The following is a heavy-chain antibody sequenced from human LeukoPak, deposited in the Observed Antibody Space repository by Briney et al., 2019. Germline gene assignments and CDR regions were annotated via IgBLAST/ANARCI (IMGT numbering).Heavy chain of an antibody. CDR3: ARGIAARFGELNWFDP. Sequence: GRSLRLSCAASGFTFSSYAMHWVRQAPGKGLEWVAVISYDGSNKYYADSVKGRFTISRDNPKNTLYLQMNSLRAEDTAVYYCARGIAARFGELNWFDPWGQGTLVTVSS. D-gene: IGHD3-10*01. CDR1: GFTFSSYA. V-gene: IGHV3-30*04. J-gene: IGHJ5*02. CDR2: ISYDGSNK.